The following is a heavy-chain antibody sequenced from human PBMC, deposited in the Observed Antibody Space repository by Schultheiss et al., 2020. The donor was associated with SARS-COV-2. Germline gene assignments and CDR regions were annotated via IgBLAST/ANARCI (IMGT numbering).Heavy chain of an antibody. V-gene: IGHV3-33*01. CDR1: GFTFRNYG. J-gene: IGHJ4*02. CDR3: ARDGSSGYEDY. Sequence: GGSLRLSCAASGFTFRNYGMHWVRQAPGKGLEWVAVSWYDGSNKYYADSVKGRFTISRDNSKNSLYLQMNSLRAEDTAVYYCARDGSSGYEDYWGQGTLVTVSS. D-gene: IGHD3-22*01. CDR2: SWYDGSNK.